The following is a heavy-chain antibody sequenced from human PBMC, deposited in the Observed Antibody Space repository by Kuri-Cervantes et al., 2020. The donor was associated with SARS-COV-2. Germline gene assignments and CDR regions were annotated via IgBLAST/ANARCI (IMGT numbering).Heavy chain of an antibody. J-gene: IGHJ6*03. CDR3: ARGKDIVVVPAAIRYYYYYYMDV. Sequence: GGSLRLSCAASGFTFSAYYMSWIRQAPGKGLEWVAFIRYDGSNKYYADSVKGRFTISRDNSKNSLYLQMNSLRAEDTAVYYCARGKDIVVVPAAIRYYYYYYMDVWGKGTTVTVSS. D-gene: IGHD2-2*02. V-gene: IGHV3-30*02. CDR1: GFTFSAYY. CDR2: IRYDGSNK.